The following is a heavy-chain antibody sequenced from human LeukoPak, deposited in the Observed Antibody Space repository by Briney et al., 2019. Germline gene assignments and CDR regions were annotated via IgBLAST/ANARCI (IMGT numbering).Heavy chain of an antibody. V-gene: IGHV4-61*05. J-gene: IGHJ4*02. Sequence: PSETLSLTCTVSGGSISSSSYYWGWIRQPPGKGLEWIGYIYYSGSTNYNPSLKSRVTISVDTSKSQFSLKLSSVTAADTAVYYCARHYYYDSSGYYYLYYFDYWGQGTLVTVSS. CDR2: IYYSGST. CDR1: GGSISSSSYY. D-gene: IGHD3-22*01. CDR3: ARHYYYDSSGYYYLYYFDY.